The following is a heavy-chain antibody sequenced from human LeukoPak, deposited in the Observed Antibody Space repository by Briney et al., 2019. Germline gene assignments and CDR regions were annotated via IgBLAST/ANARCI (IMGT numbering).Heavy chain of an antibody. Sequence: SETLSLTCTVSGYSISSAYYWGWVRQPPGKGLEWIGTISHSGSTYYNPSLKSRLTISVDTSKNQFSLKLSSVTAADTAVYYCARVRYNWNRDFDYWGQGTLVTVSS. CDR2: ISHSGST. V-gene: IGHV4-38-2*02. CDR1: GYSISSAYY. D-gene: IGHD1-20*01. J-gene: IGHJ4*02. CDR3: ARVRYNWNRDFDY.